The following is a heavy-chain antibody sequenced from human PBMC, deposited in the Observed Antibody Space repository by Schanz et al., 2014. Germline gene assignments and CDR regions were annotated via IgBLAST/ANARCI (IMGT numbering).Heavy chain of an antibody. CDR1: GFTFSSYG. J-gene: IGHJ4*02. CDR2: ICSSGNTI. V-gene: IGHV3-48*04. CDR3: ARGTDWNLHY. Sequence: VQLVESGGGVVQPGRSLRLSCAASGFTFSSYGMHWVRQAPGKGLEWVSYICSSGNTIYYADSVKGRFTISRDNAKNSLYLQMNSLRAEDTAVYYCARGTDWNLHYWGQGALVTVSS. D-gene: IGHD1-1*01.